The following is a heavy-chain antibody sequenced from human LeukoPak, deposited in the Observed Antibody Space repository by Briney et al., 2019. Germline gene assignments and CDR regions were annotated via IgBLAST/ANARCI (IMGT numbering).Heavy chain of an antibody. J-gene: IGHJ6*02. CDR1: GFTFSSYG. D-gene: IGHD3-22*01. V-gene: IGHV3-33*01. CDR3: ARSHYYDSSAYYFNYGLDV. Sequence: GGSLRLSCAASGFTFSSYGMHWVRQAPGKGLEWVAVIWYDGSNKYYADSVKGRFTISRDNSKNTLYLQMNSLRAEDTAVYYCARSHYYDSSAYYFNYGLDVWGQGTTVIVSS. CDR2: IWYDGSNK.